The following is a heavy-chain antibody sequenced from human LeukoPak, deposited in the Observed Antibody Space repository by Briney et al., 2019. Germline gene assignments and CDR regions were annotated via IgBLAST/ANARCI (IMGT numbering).Heavy chain of an antibody. V-gene: IGHV4-39*07. CDR3: ARLTTVVTQDDYFDY. J-gene: IGHJ4*02. CDR1: GGSISSSSYY. CDR2: IYYSGST. D-gene: IGHD4-23*01. Sequence: SETLSLTCTVSGGSISSSSYYWGWIRQPPGKGLEWIGSIYYSGSTYYNPSHKSRVTISVDTSKNQFSLKLSSVTAADTAVYYCARLTTVVTQDDYFDYWGQGTLVTVSS.